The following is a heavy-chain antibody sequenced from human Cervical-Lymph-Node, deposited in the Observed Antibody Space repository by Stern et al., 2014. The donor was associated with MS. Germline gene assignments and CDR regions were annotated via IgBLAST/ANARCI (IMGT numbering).Heavy chain of an antibody. CDR1: GGSTSSYY. CDR2: ISSSGGT. V-gene: IGHV4-59*08. D-gene: IGHD6-6*01. Sequence: QLQLQESGPVLVKPSETLSLTCTVSGGSTSSYYWSWIRQPPGKGLEWIGYISSSGGTKYNPSLKSPVTISLAPSKNQFSPNPRSVTAADTAVYYCARGYTTSSGRPDYWGQGTLVTVSS. CDR3: ARGYTTSSGRPDY. J-gene: IGHJ4*02.